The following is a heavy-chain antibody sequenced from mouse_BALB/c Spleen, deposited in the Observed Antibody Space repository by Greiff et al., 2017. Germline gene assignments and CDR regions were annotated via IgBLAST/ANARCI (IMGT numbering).Heavy chain of an antibody. CDR3: ARGGGLRREMDY. D-gene: IGHD2-4*01. J-gene: IGHJ4*01. CDR2: ISSGGST. V-gene: IGHV5-6-5*01. CDR1: GFTFSSYA. Sequence: DVMLVESGGGLVKPGGSLKLSCAASGFTFSSYAMSWVRQTPEKRLEWVASISSGGSTYYPDSVKGRFTISRDNARNILYLQMSSLRSEDTAMYYCARGGGLRREMDYWGQGTSVTVSS.